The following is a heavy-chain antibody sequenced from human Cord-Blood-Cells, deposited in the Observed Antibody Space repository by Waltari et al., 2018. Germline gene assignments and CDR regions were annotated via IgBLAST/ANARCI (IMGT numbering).Heavy chain of an antibody. CDR1: GYTFTGYY. CDR2: INPNSGGT. J-gene: IGHJ6*03. D-gene: IGHD6-6*01. Sequence: QVQLVQSGAEVKKPGASVKVSCKASGYTFTGYYMHWVRQAPGQGLEWMGWINPNSGGTNYAQKFQGRVTMTRDTSISTAYMELSRLRSDDTAVYYCARGCIAARLFFEYYYYMDVWGKGTTVTVSS. CDR3: ARGCIAARLFFEYYYYMDV. V-gene: IGHV1-2*02.